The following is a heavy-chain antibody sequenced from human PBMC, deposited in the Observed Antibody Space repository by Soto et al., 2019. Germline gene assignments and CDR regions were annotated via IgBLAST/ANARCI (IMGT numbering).Heavy chain of an antibody. CDR3: ALRSMAVVPEY. D-gene: IGHD3-22*01. CDR2: IFYSGTT. CDR1: GGSISSYY. J-gene: IGHJ4*02. V-gene: IGHV4-59*06. Sequence: SETLSLTCTVSGGSISSYYWSWIRQPPGKGLEWIGYIFYSGTTYYNPSLKSRVTISVDTSKNQFSLKLSSVTAADTAVYYCALRSMAVVPEYWGQGTLVTVSS.